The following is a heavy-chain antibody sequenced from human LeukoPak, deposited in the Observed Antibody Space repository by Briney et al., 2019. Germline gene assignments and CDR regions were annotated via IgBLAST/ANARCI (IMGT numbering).Heavy chain of an antibody. CDR3: ATGDASSRSYYFDY. CDR2: IYYSGST. CDR1: GGSISSSSYY. D-gene: IGHD6-13*01. J-gene: IGHJ4*02. Sequence: SETLSLTCTVSGGSISSSSYYWGWIRQPPGKGLEWIGSIYYSGSTYYNPSLKSRVTISVDTSKDQFSLKLSSVTAADTAVYYCATGDASSRSYYFDYWGQGTLVTVSS. V-gene: IGHV4-39*01.